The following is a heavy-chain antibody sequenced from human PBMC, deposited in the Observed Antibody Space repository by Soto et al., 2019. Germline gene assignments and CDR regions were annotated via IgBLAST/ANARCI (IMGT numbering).Heavy chain of an antibody. V-gene: IGHV3-48*03. D-gene: IGHD3-3*01. Sequence: GGSLRLSGSASGFTFSSYEMNWVRQAPGKGLEWVSYISSSGSTIYYADSVKGRFTISRDNAKNSLYLQMNSLRAEDTAVYYCARYDSYYGMDVWGQGSTVTVSS. J-gene: IGHJ6*02. CDR2: ISSSGSTI. CDR3: ARYDSYYGMDV. CDR1: GFTFSSYE.